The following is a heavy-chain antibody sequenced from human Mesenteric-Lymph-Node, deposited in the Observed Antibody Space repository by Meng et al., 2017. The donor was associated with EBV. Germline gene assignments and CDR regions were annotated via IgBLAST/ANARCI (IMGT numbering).Heavy chain of an antibody. CDR1: GGSLDSSNW. V-gene: IGHV4-4*02. J-gene: IGHJ5*02. Sequence: VHIDGSGPGVARPSGTLSLICAVPGGSLDSSNWWSWFRKPPGKGLEWIGEIFHSGITNYNPSLKNRVIMSVDKSTNQFSLNLISVTAADTATYYCATGERSGYVAHWGQGTLVTVFS. CDR3: ATGERSGYVAH. CDR2: IFHSGIT. D-gene: IGHD5-12*01.